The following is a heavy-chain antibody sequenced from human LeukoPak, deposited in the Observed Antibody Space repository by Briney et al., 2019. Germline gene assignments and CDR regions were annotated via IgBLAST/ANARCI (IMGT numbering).Heavy chain of an antibody. D-gene: IGHD5-12*01. CDR3: ARDIGYSGYDYWWFDP. CDR2: ISAYNGNT. V-gene: IGHV1-18*01. CDR1: GYTFTSYG. J-gene: IGHJ5*02. Sequence: GASVKVSCKASGYTFTSYGISWVRQAPGQGLEWMGWISAYNGNTNYVQKLQGRVTMTTDTSTSAAYMELRSLRSDDTAVYYCARDIGYSGYDYWWFDPWGQGTLVTVSS.